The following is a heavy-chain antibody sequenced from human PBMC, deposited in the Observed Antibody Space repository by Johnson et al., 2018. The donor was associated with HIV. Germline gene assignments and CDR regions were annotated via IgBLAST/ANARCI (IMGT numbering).Heavy chain of an antibody. D-gene: IGHD6-19*01. CDR1: GFTFSDYY. J-gene: IGHJ3*02. CDR3: AKDSSGWYRSAFYI. V-gene: IGHV3-11*04. CDR2: ISNSAITL. Sequence: QVQLVESGGGLVKPGGSLKLSCATSGFTFSDYYMSWIRQAPGKGLEWLSYISNSAITLYYADSVKGRFSISRDNAKSSLYLQMNSLRAEDTAVYYCAKDSSGWYRSAFYIWGQGTMVTVSS.